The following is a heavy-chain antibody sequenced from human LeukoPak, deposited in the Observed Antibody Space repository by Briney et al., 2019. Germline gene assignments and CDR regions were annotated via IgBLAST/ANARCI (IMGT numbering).Heavy chain of an antibody. CDR2: ISWNSGSI. CDR3: AKDGPGGN. V-gene: IGHV3-9*01. CDR1: GFTFDDYA. D-gene: IGHD3-10*01. J-gene: IGHJ4*02. Sequence: GGSLRLSCAASGFTFDDYAMHWVRQAPGKGLEWVSGISWNSGSIGYADSVKGRFTIPRDNAKNSLYLQMNSLRAEDTALYYCAKDGPGGNWGQGTLVTVSS.